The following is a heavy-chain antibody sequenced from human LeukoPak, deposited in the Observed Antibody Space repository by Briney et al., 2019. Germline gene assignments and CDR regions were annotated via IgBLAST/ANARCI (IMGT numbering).Heavy chain of an antibody. D-gene: IGHD6-19*01. J-gene: IGHJ3*02. CDR2: ISYDGSNK. Sequence: GGSLRLSCAASGFTFSSYAMHWVRQAPGKGLEWVAVISYDGSNKYYADSVKGRFTISRDNSKNTLYPQMNSLRAEDTAVYYCAKERSGLPNDAFDIWGQGTMVTVSS. V-gene: IGHV3-30*04. CDR1: GFTFSSYA. CDR3: AKERSGLPNDAFDI.